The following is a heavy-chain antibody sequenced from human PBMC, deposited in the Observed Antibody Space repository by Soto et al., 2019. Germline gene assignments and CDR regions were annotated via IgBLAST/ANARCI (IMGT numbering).Heavy chain of an antibody. CDR3: ARGGEYQLLRPFDP. D-gene: IGHD2-2*01. Sequence: AAVKCSFNASGYTFTGYYMHWVRQAPGQGLEWIGWINPNSGGTNYAQKFQGRVTMTRDTSISTAYMELSRLRSDDTAVYYCARGGEYQLLRPFDPWGEGTLVTDSS. CDR1: GYTFTGYY. CDR2: INPNSGGT. V-gene: IGHV1-2*02. J-gene: IGHJ5*02.